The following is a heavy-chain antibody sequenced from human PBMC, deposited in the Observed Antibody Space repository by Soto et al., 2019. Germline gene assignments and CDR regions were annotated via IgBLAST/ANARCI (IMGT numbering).Heavy chain of an antibody. Sequence: EVQLVESGGGLVQPGGSLRLSCAASGFTVSSNYMSWVRQAPGKGLEWVSVIYSGGSTYYADSVKGRFTISRDNSKNTLYLQMNRLRAEDTAVYYCARDRIPTGMDVWGQGTTVTVSS. V-gene: IGHV3-66*01. J-gene: IGHJ6*02. CDR3: ARDRIPTGMDV. CDR1: GFTVSSNY. CDR2: IYSGGST.